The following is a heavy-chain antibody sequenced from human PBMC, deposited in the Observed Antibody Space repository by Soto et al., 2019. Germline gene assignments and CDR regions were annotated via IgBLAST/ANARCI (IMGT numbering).Heavy chain of an antibody. D-gene: IGHD3-10*01. CDR1: GGSFSSYA. CDR3: ARDWKYYYGSGIPYGMDV. Sequence: ASVKVSCKASGGSFSSYAISWVRQAPGQGLEWMGGIIPIFGTANYAQKFQGRVTITADESTSTAYMELSSLRSEDTAVYYCARDWKYYYGSGIPYGMDVWGQGTTVTVSS. CDR2: IIPIFGTA. J-gene: IGHJ6*02. V-gene: IGHV1-69*13.